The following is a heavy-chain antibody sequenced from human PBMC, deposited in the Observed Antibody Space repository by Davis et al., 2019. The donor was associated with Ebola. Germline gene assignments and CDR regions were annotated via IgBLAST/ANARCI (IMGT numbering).Heavy chain of an antibody. J-gene: IGHJ4*02. V-gene: IGHV5-51*01. Sequence: GESLKISCKCSGYSFTSYWIGWVRQMPGKGLEWMGIIYPGDSDTIYSPSLQGQVTISVDKSISTAYLQWSSLKASDTAMYYCARHVGGWRQLAGVDYWGQGTLVTVSS. D-gene: IGHD5-24*01. CDR1: GYSFTSYW. CDR2: IYPGDSDT. CDR3: ARHVGGWRQLAGVDY.